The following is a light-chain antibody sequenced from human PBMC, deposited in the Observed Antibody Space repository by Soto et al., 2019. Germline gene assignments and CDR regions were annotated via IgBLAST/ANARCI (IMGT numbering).Light chain of an antibody. J-gene: IGLJ1*01. CDR2: DVT. CDR1: NSDVGGYTF. CDR3: SSYTSISTYV. Sequence: QSALTQAASGSWSPAQKSTISCTGNNSDVGGYTFVSWYQQHPDKAPKLMIYDVTNRPSGVSNRFSGSKSGNTASLTISGLQAEDEADYYCSSYTSISTYVFGTGTKVTVL. V-gene: IGLV2-14*01.